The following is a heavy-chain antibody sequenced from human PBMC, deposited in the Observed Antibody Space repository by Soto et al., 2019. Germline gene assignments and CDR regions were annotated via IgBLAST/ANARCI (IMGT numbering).Heavy chain of an antibody. Sequence: GASVKVSCKASGYTFTSYAMHWVRQAPGQRLEWMGWMNPNSGNTGYAQKFQGRVTMTRNTSISTAYMELSSLRSEDTAVYYCARGSGGYSSGWYYYYYGMDVWGQGTTVTVSS. V-gene: IGHV1-8*02. D-gene: IGHD6-19*01. CDR1: GYTFTSYA. CDR3: ARGSGGYSSGWYYYYYGMDV. CDR2: MNPNSGNT. J-gene: IGHJ6*02.